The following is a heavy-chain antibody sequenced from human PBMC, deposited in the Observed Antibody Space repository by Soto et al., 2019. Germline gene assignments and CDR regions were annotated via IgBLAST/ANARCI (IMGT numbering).Heavy chain of an antibody. J-gene: IGHJ6*03. V-gene: IGHV3-64*01. CDR1: GFTLSGYA. CDR2: ISSNGVGT. Sequence: EVQLAESGGGLAQPGGSLRLSCAASGFTLSGYAMDWVRQAPGKGLEYVSGISSNGVGTYYANSVQGRFTISRDNSKNTVYLQMGSLRPEDMAVYYCARRERPDFYYMEFWGKGTTVTVSS. CDR3: ARRERPDFYYMEF. D-gene: IGHD6-6*01.